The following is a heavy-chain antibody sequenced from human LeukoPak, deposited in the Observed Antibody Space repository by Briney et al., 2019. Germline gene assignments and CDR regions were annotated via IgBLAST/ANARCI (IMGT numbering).Heavy chain of an antibody. J-gene: IGHJ4*02. D-gene: IGHD3-3*01. CDR2: ISGGGGST. CDR3: AKEIRFLEWLLDY. CDR1: GFTFSSYA. Sequence: GGSLRRSCAASGFTFSSYAMSWVRQAPGKGLEWVSAISGGGGSTYYADSVKGRFTISRDNSKNTLFLQMNSLRAEDTAVYYCAKEIRFLEWLLDYWGQGTLVTVSS. V-gene: IGHV3-23*01.